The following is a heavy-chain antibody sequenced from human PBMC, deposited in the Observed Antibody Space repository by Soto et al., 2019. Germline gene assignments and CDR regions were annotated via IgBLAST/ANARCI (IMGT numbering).Heavy chain of an antibody. J-gene: IGHJ6*02. CDR1: GFTFSSYA. D-gene: IGHD3-16*01. CDR2: ISGSGGST. Sequence: PGGSLRLSCAASGFTFSSYAMSWVRQAPGKGLEWVSAISGSGGSTYYADSVKGRFTISRDNSKNTLYLQMNSLRAEDTAVYYCAKGSEIRDYYYYGMDVWGQGTTVTVSS. V-gene: IGHV3-23*01. CDR3: AKGSEIRDYYYYGMDV.